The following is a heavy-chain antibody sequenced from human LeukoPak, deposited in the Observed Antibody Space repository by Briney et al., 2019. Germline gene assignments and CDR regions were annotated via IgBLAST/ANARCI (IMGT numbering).Heavy chain of an antibody. CDR1: GGSISSGGYS. J-gene: IGHJ4*02. CDR2: IYHSGST. D-gene: IGHD3-10*01. V-gene: IGHV4-30-2*01. Sequence: APETLSLTCAVSGGSISSGGYSWSWIRPPPGKGLEWIGYIYHSGSTYYNPSLKSRVTISVDRSKNQFSLKLSSVTAADTAVYYCARGAGGSGSYYPPYFDYGGQGTLVTVSS. CDR3: ARGAGGSGSYYPPYFDY.